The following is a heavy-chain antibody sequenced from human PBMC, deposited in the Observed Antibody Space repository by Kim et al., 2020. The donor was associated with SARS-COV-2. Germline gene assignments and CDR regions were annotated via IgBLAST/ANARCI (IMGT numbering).Heavy chain of an antibody. CDR3: ARLDSSSWYEVDY. CDR2: IYYSGST. Sequence: SETLSLTCTVSGGSISSSSYYWGWIRQPPGKGLEWIGSIYYSGSTYYNPSLKSRVTISVDTSKNQFSLKLSSVTAADTAVYYCARLDSSSWYEVDYWGQGTLVTVSS. J-gene: IGHJ4*02. V-gene: IGHV4-39*01. CDR1: GGSISSSSYY. D-gene: IGHD6-13*01.